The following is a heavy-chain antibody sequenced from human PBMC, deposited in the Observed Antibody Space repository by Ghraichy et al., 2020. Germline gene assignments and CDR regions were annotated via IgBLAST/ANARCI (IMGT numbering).Heavy chain of an antibody. D-gene: IGHD3-16*02. CDR2: IYYSGST. V-gene: IGHV4-59*01. J-gene: IGHJ4*02. CDR1: GGSISSYY. CDR3: ARANYVWGSYRSYYFDY. Sequence: SETLSLTCTVSGGSISSYYWSWIRQPPGKGLEWIGYIYYSGSTNYNPSLKSRVTISVDTSKNQFSLKLSSVTAADTAVYYCARANYVWGSYRSYYFDYWGQGTLVTVSS.